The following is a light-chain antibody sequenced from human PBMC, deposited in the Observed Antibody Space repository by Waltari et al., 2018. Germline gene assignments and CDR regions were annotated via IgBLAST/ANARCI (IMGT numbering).Light chain of an antibody. V-gene: IGKV3-20*01. CDR1: QSVSSSY. CDR3: QQYGRSPGT. J-gene: IGKJ1*01. CDR2: GAS. Sequence: ENVLTQSPGTLSLSPGERATLSCRASQSVSSSYLAWYQQKPGQAPRLLIYGASSRATGIPDRFRGSGSGTDFTLTISRLEPEDFAVYYCQQYGRSPGTFGQGTKVEIK.